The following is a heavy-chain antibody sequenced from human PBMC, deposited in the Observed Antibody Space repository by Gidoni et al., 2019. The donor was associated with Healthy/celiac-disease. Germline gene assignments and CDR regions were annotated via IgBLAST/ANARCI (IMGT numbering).Heavy chain of an antibody. V-gene: IGHV4-34*01. Sequence: QVQLQQWGAGLLKPSETLSLTCAVYGGSFSGYYWSWIRQPPGKGLEWIGEINHSGSTNYNPSLKSRVTISVDTSKNQFSLKLSSVTAADTAVYYCARGVVLMVYAIHLLPGYYYYYYMDVWGKGTTVTVSS. D-gene: IGHD2-8*01. CDR2: INHSGST. CDR1: GGSFSGYY. J-gene: IGHJ6*03. CDR3: ARGVVLMVYAIHLLPGYYYYYYMDV.